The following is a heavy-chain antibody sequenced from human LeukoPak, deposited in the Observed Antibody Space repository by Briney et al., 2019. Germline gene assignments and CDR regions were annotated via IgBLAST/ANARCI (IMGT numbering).Heavy chain of an antibody. V-gene: IGHV5-51*01. J-gene: IGHJ4*02. CDR1: GYSFTSYW. Sequence: GESLKISCKGSGYSFTSYWLGWVRLMPGKGLEWMGIIYPGDSDTRYSPSFQGQVTISADKSITTAYLQWSSLKASDTAMYYCAGAQGHCYSTSCQIDYWGQGTLVTVSS. CDR3: AGAQGHCYSTSCQIDY. D-gene: IGHD2-2*01. CDR2: IYPGDSDT.